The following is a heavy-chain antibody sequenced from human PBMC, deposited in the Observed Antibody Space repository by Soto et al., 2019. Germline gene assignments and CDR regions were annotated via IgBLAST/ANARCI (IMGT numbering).Heavy chain of an antibody. CDR2: LSDTT. J-gene: IGHJ4*02. CDR1: GFTFSNYA. D-gene: IGHD3-16*01. CDR3: ARSLGPSRHFFDH. V-gene: IGHV3-23*01. Sequence: EVQLLDSGGDLVQPGGSLRLSCAASGFTFSNYAMSWVRQAPGKGLEWVSTLSDTTYYADSVRGRFTISRDTSESTLYLQMNSLGVEVTAVYYCARSLGPSRHFFDHWGQGTLVTVSS.